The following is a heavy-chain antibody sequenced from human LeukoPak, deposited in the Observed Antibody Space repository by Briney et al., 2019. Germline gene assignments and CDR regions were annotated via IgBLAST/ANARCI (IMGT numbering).Heavy chain of an antibody. J-gene: IGHJ4*02. V-gene: IGHV4-34*01. Sequence: SETLSLTCAVYGGSFSGYYWSWIRQPPGKGLEWIGEIDHSGSTNYNPSLKSRVALSVDTSKNQFSLKVNSVTPTDAAVYFCARVSPTGGLAYWGQGALVTVSS. CDR2: IDHSGST. CDR1: GGSFSGYY. CDR3: ARVSPTGGLAY. D-gene: IGHD1-1*01.